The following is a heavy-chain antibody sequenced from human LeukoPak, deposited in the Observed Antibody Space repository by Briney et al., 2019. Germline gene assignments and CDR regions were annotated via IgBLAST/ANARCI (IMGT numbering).Heavy chain of an antibody. CDR3: ARDRFESKGRYYDFWSGNPHSDY. Sequence: ASVKVSCKASGHTFTSYDINWVRQATGQGLEWMGWMSPNSGNTGYAQKFQGRVTMTRDTSISTAYMELTSLRSEDTAVYYCARDRFESKGRYYDFWSGNPHSDYWGQGTLVTVSS. D-gene: IGHD3-3*01. V-gene: IGHV1-8*01. CDR2: MSPNSGNT. CDR1: GHTFTSYD. J-gene: IGHJ4*02.